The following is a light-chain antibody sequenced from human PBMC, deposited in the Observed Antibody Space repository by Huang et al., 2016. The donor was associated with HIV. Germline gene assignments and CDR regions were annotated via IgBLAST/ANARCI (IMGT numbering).Light chain of an antibody. Sequence: EIVLTQSPATLSLSPGERATLSCKASQSVSSSLAWYQQKPGQAPRLLIYDTSNRATGIPARFSGSESGTDFTFTISSLEPEDFAVYYCQQRSNWPLFTFGPGTKVDIK. J-gene: IGKJ3*01. V-gene: IGKV3-11*01. CDR2: DTS. CDR1: QSVSSS. CDR3: QQRSNWPLFT.